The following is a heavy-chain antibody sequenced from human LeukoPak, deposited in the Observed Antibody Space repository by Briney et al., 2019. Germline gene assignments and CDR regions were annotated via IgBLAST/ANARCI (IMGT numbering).Heavy chain of an antibody. Sequence: GASVKVSRRASVYTLTRYDINWVRQATGEGLEWGGWMNPNSGNTGYAQKFQGRVTMTRNTSISTGYMGLGSLGSEDTAVYYCARGEGSTDWFGPWGQGTLVTVSS. D-gene: IGHD2-2*01. CDR2: MNPNSGNT. V-gene: IGHV1-8*01. J-gene: IGHJ5*02. CDR1: VYTLTRYD. CDR3: ARGEGSTDWFGP.